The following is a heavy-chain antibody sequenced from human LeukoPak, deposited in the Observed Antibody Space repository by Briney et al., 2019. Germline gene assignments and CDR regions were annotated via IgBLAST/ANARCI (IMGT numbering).Heavy chain of an antibody. J-gene: IGHJ4*02. CDR1: GFTFSSYA. CDR3: AKDRGYDILTGYYPFDY. D-gene: IGHD3-9*01. Sequence: GGSLRLSCAASGFTFSSYAMNWVRQAPGKGLEWVSAISGSGGSTYYADSVKGRFTISRDNSKNTLYLQMNSLRAEDTAVYYCAKDRGYDILTGYYPFDYWGQGTLVTVSS. V-gene: IGHV3-23*01. CDR2: ISGSGGST.